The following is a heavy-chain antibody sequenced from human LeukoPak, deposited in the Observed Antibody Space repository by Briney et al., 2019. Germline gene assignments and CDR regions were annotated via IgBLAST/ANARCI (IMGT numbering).Heavy chain of an antibody. J-gene: IGHJ4*02. CDR3: ASDHNYAFDN. V-gene: IGHV3-48*01. Sequence: GGSLRLSCTASGFPLFEYSMIWVREAPGKGLEWISYIGIDSGNTMYADSVRGRFTISADKDKNSLYLQMNSLRVEDTAVYHCASDHNYAFDNWGQGTLVSVAS. D-gene: IGHD1-1*01. CDR1: GFPLFEYS. CDR2: IGIDSGNT.